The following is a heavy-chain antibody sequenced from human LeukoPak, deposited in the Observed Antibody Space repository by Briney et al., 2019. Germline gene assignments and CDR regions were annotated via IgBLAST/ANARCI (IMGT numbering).Heavy chain of an antibody. CDR1: GFTFSSYA. Sequence: GGSLRLSCAASGFTFSSYAMSWVRQAPGKGLEWVSAISGSGGSTYYADSVKGPFTISRDNSKNTLYLQMNSLRAEDTAVYYCAKDNVVVPARTLDYWGQGTLVTVSS. CDR3: AKDNVVVPARTLDY. D-gene: IGHD2-2*01. V-gene: IGHV3-23*01. CDR2: ISGSGGST. J-gene: IGHJ4*02.